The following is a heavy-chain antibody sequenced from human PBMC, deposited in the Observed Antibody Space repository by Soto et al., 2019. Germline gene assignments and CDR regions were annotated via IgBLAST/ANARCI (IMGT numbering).Heavy chain of an antibody. V-gene: IGHV3-30*18. D-gene: IGHD3-10*01. CDR3: AKKRMGAGFRGYLDY. Sequence: QVQLVESGGGVVQPGKSLRLSCAGSGFTFSSYGMDWVRQAPGKGLEWVAVISYDGSNKYYADSVKGRFTISRDNSKNTLNRKMSPLRADDPVLYYLAKKRMGAGFRGYLDYGGQGTLVTVSS. J-gene: IGHJ4*02. CDR1: GFTFSSYG. CDR2: ISYDGSNK.